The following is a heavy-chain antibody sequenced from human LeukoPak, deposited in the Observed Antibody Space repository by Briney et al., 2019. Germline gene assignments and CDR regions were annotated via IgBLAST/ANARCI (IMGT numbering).Heavy chain of an antibody. CDR3: APSPVGDYQDSP. D-gene: IGHD4-17*01. CDR2: FHPKDGEI. J-gene: IGHJ5*02. V-gene: IGHV1-24*01. Sequence: ASVKVSCKVSGYTLTELSMHWVRQAPGKGLEWMGGFHPKDGEIIYAQKFQGRVTMSEDTSTNTAYLELSSLRSDDTAVYYFAPSPVGDYQDSPWGQGTLVTVSS. CDR1: GYTLTELS.